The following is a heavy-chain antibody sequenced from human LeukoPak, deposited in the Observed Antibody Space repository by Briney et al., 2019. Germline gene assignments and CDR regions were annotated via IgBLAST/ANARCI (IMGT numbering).Heavy chain of an antibody. CDR3: ARDLVTVTKGFDI. J-gene: IGHJ3*02. V-gene: IGHV4-59*11. CDR2: ISYRGST. CDR1: GDSFSSHY. Sequence: KPSETLSLNCTVSGDSFSSHYWTWIRQPPGKGLEWIGYISYRGSTNYNPSLKSRVTISIDTSKNQFSLRLSSVTAADTAVYYCARDLVTVTKGFDIWGQGTMVSVSS. D-gene: IGHD4-17*01.